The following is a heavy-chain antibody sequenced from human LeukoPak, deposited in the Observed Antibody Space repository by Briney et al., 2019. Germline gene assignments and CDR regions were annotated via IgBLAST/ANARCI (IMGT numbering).Heavy chain of an antibody. V-gene: IGHV3-23*01. D-gene: IGHD4-17*01. Sequence: GGSLRLSCVASGFTFRLYVMTWVRQAPGKGLEWVSAITGSGGSIYYADSVRGRFTISRDNSKNTLYLQMNGLRAEDTAVYYCAHPSTPDYGGLDYWGQGTLVTVSS. CDR1: GFTFRLYV. CDR2: ITGSGGSI. J-gene: IGHJ4*02. CDR3: AHPSTPDYGGLDY.